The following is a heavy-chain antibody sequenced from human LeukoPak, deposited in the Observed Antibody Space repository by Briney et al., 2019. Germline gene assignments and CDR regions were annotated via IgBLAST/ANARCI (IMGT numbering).Heavy chain of an antibody. Sequence: ASVKVSCKASGGTFSSYAISWVRQAPGQGLEWMGRIIPILGIANYAQKIQGRVTITADKSTSTAYMELSSLRSEDTAVYYCARDGGDDYGDYAFDPWGQGTLVTVSS. D-gene: IGHD4-17*01. V-gene: IGHV1-69*04. J-gene: IGHJ5*02. CDR2: IIPILGIA. CDR1: GGTFSSYA. CDR3: ARDGGDDYGDYAFDP.